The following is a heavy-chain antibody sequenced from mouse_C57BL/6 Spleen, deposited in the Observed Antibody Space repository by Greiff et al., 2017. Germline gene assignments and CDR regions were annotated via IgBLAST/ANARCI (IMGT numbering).Heavy chain of an antibody. CDR1: GYTFTSYW. Sequence: QVQLQQPGAELVMPGASVKLSCKASGYTFTSYWMHWVKQRPGQGLEWIGEIDPSDSYTNYNQKFKGKSTLTVDKSSSTAYMLLSSLTAEDSAVYYCARGDYYGSTHWYFDVWGTGTTVTVSS. CDR3: ARGDYYGSTHWYFDV. J-gene: IGHJ1*03. D-gene: IGHD1-1*01. CDR2: IDPSDSYT. V-gene: IGHV1-69*01.